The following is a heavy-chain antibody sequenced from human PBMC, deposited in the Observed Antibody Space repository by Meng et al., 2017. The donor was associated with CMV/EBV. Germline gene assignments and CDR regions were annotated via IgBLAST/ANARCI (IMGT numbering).Heavy chain of an antibody. CDR2: LIPDGSAT. CDR3: VSYDWDLPFDR. Sequence: CASLCFKLSIPSLYWVPQVPVEGLVWVSLLIPDGSATGYAHALKGLFTISRDNAKNTLYLQMNSLRVEDTAMYYCVSYDWDLPFDRWCQGTLVTVSS. V-gene: IGHV3-74*01. CDR1: CFKLSIPS. D-gene: IGHD3-16*01. J-gene: IGHJ4*02.